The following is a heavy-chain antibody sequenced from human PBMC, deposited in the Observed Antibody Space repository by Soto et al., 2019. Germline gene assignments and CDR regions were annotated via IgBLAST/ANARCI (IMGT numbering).Heavy chain of an antibody. CDR3: ARDAITNYYATSGYFLFYF. V-gene: IGHV3-23*01. D-gene: IGHD3-22*01. Sequence: EVQLLESGGNLIQPGGSLRLSCAASGFVFTRYAMSWVRQAPGKGLEWVSAISGAGRDTYYADSVKGRFTISRDSSKNTLYLQMNSLRAEDSAVYYCARDAITNYYATSGYFLFYFWGPGTLVTVSS. CDR2: ISGAGRDT. CDR1: GFVFTRYA. J-gene: IGHJ4*02.